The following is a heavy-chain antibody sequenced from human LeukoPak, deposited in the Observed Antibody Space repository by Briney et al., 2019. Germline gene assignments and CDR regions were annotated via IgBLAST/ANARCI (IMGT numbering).Heavy chain of an antibody. CDR1: GFTFSSYA. D-gene: IGHD5-12*01. J-gene: IGHJ4*02. V-gene: IGHV3-64D*09. CDR2: ISSNGGST. CDR3: VTSNVDIVATSSGPFDY. Sequence: TGGSLRLSCSASGFTFSSYAMHWVRQAPGKGLEYVSAISSNGGSTYYADSVKGRFTISRDNSKNTLYLQMSSLRAEDTAVYYCVTSNVDIVATSSGPFDYWGQGTLVTVSS.